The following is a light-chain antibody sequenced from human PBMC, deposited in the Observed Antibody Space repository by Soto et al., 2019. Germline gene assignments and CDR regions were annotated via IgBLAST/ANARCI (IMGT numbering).Light chain of an antibody. Sequence: EIGCTQSPSNLTLSPGERATLSCRASQKVSSSYLAWYQQKRGQAPRVLIHGASTMATGIPARFSGSGSGTEFTLTISSLHSEDFAVYYCQQYDNWPRTFGQGTKVDIK. V-gene: IGKV3-15*01. CDR3: QQYDNWPRT. CDR2: GAS. CDR1: QKVSSSY. J-gene: IGKJ1*01.